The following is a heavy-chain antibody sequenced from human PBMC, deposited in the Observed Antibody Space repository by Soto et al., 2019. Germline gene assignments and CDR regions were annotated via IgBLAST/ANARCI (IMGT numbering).Heavy chain of an antibody. CDR3: ARRGSGGWFDP. Sequence: EVQLLESGGGLVQPGGSLRLSCAAYGFTFSSYAMSWVRQAPGKGLEWVSVISGSGDSTYYADSVKGRFTISRDNSKNTLYLQMNSLRAEDTAVYYCARRGSGGWFDPWGQGTLVTVSS. J-gene: IGHJ5*02. D-gene: IGHD3-16*01. V-gene: IGHV3-23*01. CDR2: ISGSGDST. CDR1: GFTFSSYA.